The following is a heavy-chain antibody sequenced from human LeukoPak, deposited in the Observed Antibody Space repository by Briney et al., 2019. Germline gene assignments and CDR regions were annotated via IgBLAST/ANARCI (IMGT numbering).Heavy chain of an antibody. V-gene: IGHV4-39*01. J-gene: IGHJ4*02. CDR1: GFTFSSYA. CDR2: IYYSGST. Sequence: GSLRLSCAASGFTFSSYAMSWVRQAPGKGLEWIGSIYYSGSTYYNPSLKSRVTISVDTSKNQFSLKLSSVTAADTAVYYCARTFAGSTFDYWGQGTLVTVSS. D-gene: IGHD3-10*01. CDR3: ARTFAGSTFDY.